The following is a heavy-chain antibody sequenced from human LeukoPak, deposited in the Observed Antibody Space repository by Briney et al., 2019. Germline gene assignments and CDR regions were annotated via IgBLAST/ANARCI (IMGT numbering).Heavy chain of an antibody. V-gene: IGHV4-39*01. J-gene: IGHJ4*02. Sequence: SETLSLTCTASGGSISSSSYYWGWIRQPPGKGLEWIGSIYYSGSTYYNPSLKSRVTISVDTSKNQFSLKLSSVTAADTAVYYCARLGRWELVPDYWGQGTLVTVSS. CDR1: GGSISSSSYY. CDR3: ARLGRWELVPDY. CDR2: IYYSGST. D-gene: IGHD1-26*01.